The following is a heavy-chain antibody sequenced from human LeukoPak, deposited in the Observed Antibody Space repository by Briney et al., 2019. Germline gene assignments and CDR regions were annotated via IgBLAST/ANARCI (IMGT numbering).Heavy chain of an antibody. Sequence: SQTLSLTCTVSGGSISSGSYYWSWIRQPAGKGLEWIGRIYTSGSTNYNPSLKSRVTMSVDTSKNQFSLKLSSVTAADTAVYYCARDLLYSSGNWFDPWGQGTLVTVSS. D-gene: IGHD6-19*01. J-gene: IGHJ5*02. CDR3: ARDLLYSSGNWFDP. V-gene: IGHV4-61*02. CDR1: GGSISSGSYY. CDR2: IYTSGST.